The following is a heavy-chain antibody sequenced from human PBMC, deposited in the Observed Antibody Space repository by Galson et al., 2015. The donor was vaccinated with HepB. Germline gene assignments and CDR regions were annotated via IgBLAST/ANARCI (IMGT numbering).Heavy chain of an antibody. CDR1: GGSFSGLY. Sequence: SETLSLTCAVSGGSFSGLYWTWIRQSPDKGLEWIGEINHIGGTNYNPSLKSRATLSVDTSRKQFSLKLRSLNAADTAVYYCARRGGSRLTATFDVWGQGITVAVSS. CDR2: INHIGGT. V-gene: IGHV4-34*01. CDR3: ARRGGSRLTATFDV. D-gene: IGHD2-15*01. J-gene: IGHJ6*02.